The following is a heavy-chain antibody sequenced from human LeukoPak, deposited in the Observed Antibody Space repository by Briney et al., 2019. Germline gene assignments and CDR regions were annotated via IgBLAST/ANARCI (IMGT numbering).Heavy chain of an antibody. CDR1: GYTLTELS. Sequence: ASVKDSCKVSGYTLTELSMHWVRQAPGKGLEWMGGFDPEDGETIYTQKFQGRVTMTRDTSTSTVYMELSSLRSEDTAVYYCARVASSGWSQIFDYWGQGTLVTVSS. D-gene: IGHD6-19*01. CDR2: FDPEDGET. V-gene: IGHV1-24*01. J-gene: IGHJ4*02. CDR3: ARVASSGWSQIFDY.